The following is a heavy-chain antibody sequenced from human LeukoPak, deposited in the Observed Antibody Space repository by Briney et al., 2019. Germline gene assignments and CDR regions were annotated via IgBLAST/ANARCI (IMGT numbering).Heavy chain of an antibody. J-gene: IGHJ4*02. CDR1: GFTFSSYS. CDR3: ARDLGSSSSKGGY. Sequence: PGGSLRLSCAASGFTFSSYSMNWVRQAPGKGLEWVSVLYSSGSTYYADSVRGRFTISRDNSKNTLYLQMNSLRAEDTAVYYCARDLGSSSSKGGYWGQGTLVTVSS. V-gene: IGHV3-53*01. CDR2: LYSSGST. D-gene: IGHD6-6*01.